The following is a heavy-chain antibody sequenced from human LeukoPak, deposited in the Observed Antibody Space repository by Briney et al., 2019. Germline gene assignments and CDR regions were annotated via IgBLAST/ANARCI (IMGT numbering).Heavy chain of an antibody. CDR1: GFTFGSYD. CDR3: AREGSKIGSGRNRYYYTGMGV. D-gene: IGHD3-10*01. J-gene: IGHJ6*04. V-gene: IGHV3-30*03. CDR2: ISYDGSDT. Sequence: GTSLRLSCAASGFTFGSYDIHWIRQAPGKGLEWVALISYDGSDTHYGDSVRGRFTISRDNSKNTLSLQMNSLRPEDTAVYYCAREGSKIGSGRNRYYYTGMGVWGKGTTVTVSS.